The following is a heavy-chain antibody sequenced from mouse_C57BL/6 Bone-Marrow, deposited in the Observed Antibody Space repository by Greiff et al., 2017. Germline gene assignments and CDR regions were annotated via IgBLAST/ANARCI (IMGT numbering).Heavy chain of an antibody. Sequence: EVHLVESGGGLVQSGRSLRLSCATSGFTFSDFYMEWVRQAPGKGLEWIAAIRNKANDYTTEYSASVKGRFIVSRDTSQSILYLQMNALRADDTAICDCASVYGNYPIGYAMDDWGQGTSVTVSS. D-gene: IGHD2-1*01. J-gene: IGHJ4*01. CDR1: GFTFSDFY. V-gene: IGHV7-1*01. CDR3: ASVYGNYPIGYAMDD. CDR2: IRNKANDYTT.